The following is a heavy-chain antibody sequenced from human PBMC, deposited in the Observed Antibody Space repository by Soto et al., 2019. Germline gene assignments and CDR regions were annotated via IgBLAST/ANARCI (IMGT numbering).Heavy chain of an antibody. D-gene: IGHD6-19*01. J-gene: IGHJ4*02. CDR3: ARAKEAVAGLFPGGY. CDR1: GFTFSSYS. Sequence: PGGSLRLSCAASGFTFSSYSMNWVRQAPGKGLEWVSSISSSSSYIYYADSVKCRFTISRDNAKNSLYLQMNSLRAEDTAVYYCARAKEAVAGLFPGGYWGQGTLVTVSS. V-gene: IGHV3-21*01. CDR2: ISSSSSYI.